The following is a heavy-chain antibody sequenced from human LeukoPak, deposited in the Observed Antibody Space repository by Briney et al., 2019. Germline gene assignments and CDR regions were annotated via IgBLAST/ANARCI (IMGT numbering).Heavy chain of an antibody. CDR3: AKRAHYDSSAYFFDY. Sequence: GRSLRLSCAASGFTFSSYGMHWVRQAPGKGLEWVAVIWYDGSNKYYADSVKGRFTISRDNSKNTLYLQVNSLRAEDTAVYYCAKRAHYDSSAYFFDYWGQGTLVTVSA. V-gene: IGHV3-33*06. CDR1: GFTFSSYG. D-gene: IGHD3-22*01. J-gene: IGHJ4*02. CDR2: IWYDGSNK.